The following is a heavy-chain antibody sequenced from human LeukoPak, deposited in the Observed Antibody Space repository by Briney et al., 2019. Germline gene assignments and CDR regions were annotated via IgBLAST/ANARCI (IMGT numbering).Heavy chain of an antibody. V-gene: IGHV1-69*05. D-gene: IGHD1-1*01. CDR1: GGTFSSYA. J-gene: IGHJ6*03. CDR3: ARETTLPGLYYYYYMDV. CDR2: IIPIFGTA. Sequence: SVKVSCKASGGTFSSYAISWVRQAPGQGLEWMGRIIPIFGTANYAQKFQGRVTITTDESTSTAYMELSSLRSEDTAVYYCARETTLPGLYYYYYMDVWGKGTTVTVSS.